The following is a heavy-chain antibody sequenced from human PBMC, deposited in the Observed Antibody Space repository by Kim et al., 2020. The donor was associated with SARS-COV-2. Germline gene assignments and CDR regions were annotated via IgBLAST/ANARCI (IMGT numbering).Heavy chain of an antibody. CDR2: T. CDR3: AIIAAAGYFDY. V-gene: IGHV4-59*01. J-gene: IGHJ4*02. D-gene: IGHD6-13*01. Sequence: TNDNPAHTSRVTRSVETSKNQFSLKLGSVTAADTAVYYCAIIAAAGYFDYWGQGTLVTVSS.